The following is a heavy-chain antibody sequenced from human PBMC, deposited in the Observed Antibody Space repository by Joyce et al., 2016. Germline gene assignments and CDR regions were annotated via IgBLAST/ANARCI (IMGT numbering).Heavy chain of an antibody. CDR3: AREDYGDFKFDS. J-gene: IGHJ4*02. CDR1: GYTFTTYG. D-gene: IGHD4-17*01. Sequence: QVQLVQSGAEMKKHGASVRVSCKASGYTFTTYGITWVRQAPGQGLEWVGWISTYNGATQYPQKFQGRVTMTTDTPTATTYMELRSLGPDDTAMYYCAREDYGDFKFDSWGQGTLVTVSS. V-gene: IGHV1-18*04. CDR2: ISTYNGAT.